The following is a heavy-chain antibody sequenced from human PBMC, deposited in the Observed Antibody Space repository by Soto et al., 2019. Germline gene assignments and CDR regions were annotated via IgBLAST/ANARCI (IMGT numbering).Heavy chain of an antibody. D-gene: IGHD6-25*01. CDR2: IKTKIEGGTT. V-gene: IGHV3-15*07. J-gene: IGHJ6*02. CDR1: GFIFSNTW. CDR3: TADIPNISANYSMDV. Sequence: EEQLVESGGGLVEPGGSLRLSCAASGFIFSNTWINWVRQAPGKGLEWVGRIKTKIEGGTTNYAAPVKGRFTVSGDDSKNTVYLHMNSLRTEDTAVYYCTADIPNISANYSMDVWGQGTTVTVSS.